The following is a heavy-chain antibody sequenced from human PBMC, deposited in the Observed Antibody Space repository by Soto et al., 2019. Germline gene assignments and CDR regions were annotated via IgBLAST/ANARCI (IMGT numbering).Heavy chain of an antibody. D-gene: IGHD2-15*01. J-gene: IGHJ6*02. Sequence: EVQLVESGGGLVQPGGSLRLSCAASGFTFSSYWMHWVRQAPGKGLVWVSRINSDVSSTSYADSVKGRFTISTDNAKNTLYLQMNSLRAEDTAVYYCARETIGYCSGGSCYPYYYYYGMDVWGQGTTVTVSS. CDR3: ARETIGYCSGGSCYPYYYYYGMDV. V-gene: IGHV3-74*01. CDR1: GFTFSSYW. CDR2: INSDVSST.